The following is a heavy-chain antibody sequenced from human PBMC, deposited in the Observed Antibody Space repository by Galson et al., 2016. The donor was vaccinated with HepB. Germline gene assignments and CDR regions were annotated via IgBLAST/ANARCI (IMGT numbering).Heavy chain of an antibody. Sequence: ETLSLTCTVSAGSITSYYWSWIRQSPGKGLEWIGYIYHSGDTHYNPSPKSRVTMSVDTSKNQFSLRLRLVTAADTAVYYCAAMKNIDFDYWGQGTRVTVSS. D-gene: IGHD2/OR15-2a*01. CDR1: AGSITSYY. CDR2: IYHSGDT. V-gene: IGHV4-59*01. CDR3: AAMKNIDFDY. J-gene: IGHJ4*02.